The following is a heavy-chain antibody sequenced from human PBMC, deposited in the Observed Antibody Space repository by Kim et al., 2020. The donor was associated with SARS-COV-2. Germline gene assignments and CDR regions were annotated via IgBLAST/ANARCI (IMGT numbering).Heavy chain of an antibody. V-gene: IGHV3-30*04. J-gene: IGHJ6*01. Sequence: GGSLRLSCAVSGFTFSSYAMHWVRQAPGKGLEWVAVISYDGSNKYYADSVKGRLTISRDNSKNTLYLQMNSLRAEDTAVYYCARDLKIAVAAKWHYYYGVGVGGRGTTVTV. CDR3: ARDLKIAVAAKWHYYYGVGV. D-gene: IGHD6-19*01. CDR1: GFTFSSYA. CDR2: ISYDGSNK.